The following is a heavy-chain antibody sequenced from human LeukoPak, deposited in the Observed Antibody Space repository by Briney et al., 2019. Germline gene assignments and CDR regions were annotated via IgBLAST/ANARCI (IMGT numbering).Heavy chain of an antibody. Sequence: KSSETLSLTCAVYGGSFSGYYWSWIRQPPGKGLGWIGEINHSGSTNYNPSLKSRVTISVDTSKNQFSLKLSSVTAADTAVYYCARPLPTQSSWFGEESDAFDIWGQGTMVTVSS. V-gene: IGHV4-34*01. CDR2: INHSGST. CDR3: ARPLPTQSSWFGEESDAFDI. D-gene: IGHD3-10*01. CDR1: GGSFSGYY. J-gene: IGHJ3*02.